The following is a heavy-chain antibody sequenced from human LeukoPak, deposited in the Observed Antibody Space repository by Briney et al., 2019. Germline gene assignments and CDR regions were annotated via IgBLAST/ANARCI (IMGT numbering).Heavy chain of an antibody. CDR1: GFTFSSYS. J-gene: IGHJ4*02. Sequence: GGSLRLSCAASGFTFSSYSMNWVRQAPGRGLEWVAAISPDSIYRYHADSVKGRFTISRDNAKDSLYLQMNSLRVEDTAVYYCASDRDGYNSVGYWGQGTLVTVSS. CDR2: ISPDSIYR. CDR3: ASDRDGYNSVGY. V-gene: IGHV3-21*01. D-gene: IGHD5-24*01.